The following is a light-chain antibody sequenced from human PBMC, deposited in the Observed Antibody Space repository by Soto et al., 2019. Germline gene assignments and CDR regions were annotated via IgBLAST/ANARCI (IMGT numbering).Light chain of an antibody. V-gene: IGKV1-5*01. CDR1: QSISSW. CDR3: QQYNTYSSLT. CDR2: DAS. Sequence: DIQMTQSPSTLSASVGDRVTITCRASQSISSWLAWYQQKLGRAPRLLIYDASSLKSGGPSRFSGSGYGTEFNLTISSLQPDDFATYYCQQYNTYSSLTFGGGTKVEIK. J-gene: IGKJ4*01.